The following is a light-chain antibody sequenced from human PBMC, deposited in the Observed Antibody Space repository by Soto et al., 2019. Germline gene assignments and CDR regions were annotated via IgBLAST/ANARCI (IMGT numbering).Light chain of an antibody. CDR2: DVC. CDR3: CSSAGSYTFV. Sequence: QSALTQPRSVSGSPGQSVTICCTGTSSGVGLCDSVAWYQQDRGKAPKIMTYDVCTRPAGVPDRSSGSKSDNTASLTISGLQAENEADDYCCSSAGSYTFVFGIGTKVTVL. J-gene: IGLJ1*01. CDR1: SSGVGLCDS. V-gene: IGLV2-11*01.